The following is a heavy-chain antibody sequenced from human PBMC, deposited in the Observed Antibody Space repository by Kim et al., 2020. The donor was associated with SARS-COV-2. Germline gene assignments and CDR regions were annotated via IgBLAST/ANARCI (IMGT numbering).Heavy chain of an antibody. CDR2: IYYSGST. D-gene: IGHD3-22*01. V-gene: IGHV4-59*08. J-gene: IGHJ3*02. Sequence: SETLSLTCTVSGGSISSYYWSWIRQPPGKGLEWIGYIYYSGSTNYNPSLKSRVTISVDTSENQFSMKLSSVTAADTAVYYCARSPASRLSITMIVVVTPDAFDIWGQGTMVTVSS. CDR1: GGSISSYY. CDR3: ARSPASRLSITMIVVVTPDAFDI.